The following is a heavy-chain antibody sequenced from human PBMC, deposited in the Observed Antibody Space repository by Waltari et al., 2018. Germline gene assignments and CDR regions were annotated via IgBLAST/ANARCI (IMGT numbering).Heavy chain of an antibody. CDR2: ISGNGNSA. V-gene: IGHV3-23*01. CDR3: ATLNGDFLNWFDS. CDR1: GFTFINTG. Sequence: VQLLESGGGLVQPGGSLRLSCAASGFTFINTGMNWVRQAPGKGLEWVSAISGNGNSAYYADSVKGRFTISRDNSQNTLFLQMSSLTVDDTAVYYCATLNGDFLNWFDSWGQGALVTVSS. D-gene: IGHD2-21*02. J-gene: IGHJ5*01.